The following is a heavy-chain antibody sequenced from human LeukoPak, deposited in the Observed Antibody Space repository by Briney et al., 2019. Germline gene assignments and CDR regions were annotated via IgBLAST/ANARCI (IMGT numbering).Heavy chain of an antibody. V-gene: IGHV4-59*11. CDR1: SDSISSHY. J-gene: IGHJ4*02. CDR2: IYYSGAT. D-gene: IGHD6-13*01. CDR3: ASLAPAGPFDY. Sequence: PSETLSLTCTVSSDSISSHYWSWIRQPPGKGLEWIGYIYYSGATSYHPSLTSRVTISIDTSTNQFSLKLSSVTAADTAAYYCASLAPAGPFDYWGQGTLVTVSS.